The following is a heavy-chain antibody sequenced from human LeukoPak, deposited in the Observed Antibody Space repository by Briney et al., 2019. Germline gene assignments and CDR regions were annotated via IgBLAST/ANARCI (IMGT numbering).Heavy chain of an antibody. Sequence: SVKVSCKASGGTFSSYAISWVRQAPGQGLEWMGRIIPIFGIANYAQKFQGRVTITADKFTSTAYMELSSLRSEDTAVYYCARVEIAARLGWYFDLWGRGTLVTVSS. D-gene: IGHD6-6*01. CDR1: GGTFSSYA. CDR3: ARVEIAARLGWYFDL. CDR2: IIPIFGIA. V-gene: IGHV1-69*04. J-gene: IGHJ2*01.